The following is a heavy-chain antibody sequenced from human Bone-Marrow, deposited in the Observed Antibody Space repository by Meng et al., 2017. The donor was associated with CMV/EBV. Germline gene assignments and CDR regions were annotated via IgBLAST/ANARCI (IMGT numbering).Heavy chain of an antibody. CDR2: INPNSGGT. CDR1: GYTFTGYY. V-gene: IGHV1-2*02. D-gene: IGHD2-21*01. CDR3: ARGPIVVVIAAYFDY. J-gene: IGHJ4*02. Sequence: ASVKVSCKASGYTFTGYYMHWVRQAPGQGLEWMGWINPNSGGTNYAQKFQGRVTMTRDTSISTAYMELSRLRSDDTAVYYCARGPIVVVIAAYFDYWGQGTLVTFSS.